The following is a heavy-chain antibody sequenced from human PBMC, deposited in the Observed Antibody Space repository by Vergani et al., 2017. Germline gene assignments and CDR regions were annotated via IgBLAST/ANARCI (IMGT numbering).Heavy chain of an antibody. V-gene: IGHV4-34*01. CDR1: GGSFIGYY. Sequence: QVQLQQWGAGLLKPSETLSLTCAVHGGSFIGYYWSWVRQPPGKGLEWIGEIDHSGSTNYNPSLKSRVIISVDTSKNQFSLKFSTLTAADTAVCYCARGRRGLGYFDFWGQGTLVTVSS. CDR3: ARGRRGLGYFDF. D-gene: IGHD4-17*01. J-gene: IGHJ4*02. CDR2: IDHSGST.